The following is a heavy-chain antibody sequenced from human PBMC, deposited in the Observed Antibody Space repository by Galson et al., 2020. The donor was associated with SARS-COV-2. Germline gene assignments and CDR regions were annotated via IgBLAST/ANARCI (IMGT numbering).Heavy chain of an antibody. Sequence: SETLSLTCAISGDSVTSNSADWNCIRQSPSRGLESLGRTYYRSKCYTDYAVSLNSRITINPDNTKNQFSLQLNSVTPEDTAVYYCARGAEAATFSVYYYMDVCGKGSTVTVAS. J-gene: IGHJ6*03. CDR1: GDSVTSNSAD. CDR3: ARGAEAATFSVYYYMDV. V-gene: IGHV6-1*01. D-gene: IGHD6-13*01. CDR2: TYYRSKCYT.